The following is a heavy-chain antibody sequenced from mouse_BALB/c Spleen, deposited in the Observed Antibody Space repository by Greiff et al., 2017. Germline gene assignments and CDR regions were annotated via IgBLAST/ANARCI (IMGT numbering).Heavy chain of an antibody. CDR1: GFTFSSYA. J-gene: IGHJ2*01. Sequence: EVQRVESGGGLVKPGGSLKLSCAASGFTFSSYAMSWVRQTPEKRLEWVASISSGGSTYYPDSVKGRFTISRDNARNILYLQMSSLRSEDTAMYYCARGYYYGSSYHYFDYWGQGTTLTVSS. D-gene: IGHD1-1*01. V-gene: IGHV5-6-5*01. CDR2: ISSGGST. CDR3: ARGYYYGSSYHYFDY.